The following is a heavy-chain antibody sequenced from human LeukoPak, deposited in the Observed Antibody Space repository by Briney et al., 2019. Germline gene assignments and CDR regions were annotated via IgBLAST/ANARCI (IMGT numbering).Heavy chain of an antibody. CDR2: INCGGNTT. CDR1: GFAFSSFA. CDR3: TKELHVAVAVADYYSFYMDV. J-gene: IGHJ6*03. V-gene: IGHV3-23*01. D-gene: IGHD6-19*01. Sequence: GGSLRLSCAASGFAFSSFAMGWVRQSPGKGLEWLSTINCGGNTTFYADSVKGRFTISRDNSKNTLYLHMDGLRPDDTAIYYCTKELHVAVAVADYYSFYMDVWGRGTAVSVSS.